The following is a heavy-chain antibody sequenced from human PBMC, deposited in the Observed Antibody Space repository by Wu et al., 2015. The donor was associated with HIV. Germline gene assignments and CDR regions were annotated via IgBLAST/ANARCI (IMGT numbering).Heavy chain of an antibody. CDR3: ARDFDWGPPDAFDI. V-gene: IGHV1-69*05. J-gene: IGHJ3*02. D-gene: IGHD7-27*01. Sequence: QVQLTQSGAEVRKPGSSVKVSCKASGGTFSSSAINWVRQVPGLGLEWMGGIVPVFDTTNYAQKFKDRVTLTRDKSTNTVQMELRSLRYDDKATYYCARDFDWGPPDAFDIWGQGDIHHRLF. CDR1: GGTFSSSA. CDR2: IVPVFDTT.